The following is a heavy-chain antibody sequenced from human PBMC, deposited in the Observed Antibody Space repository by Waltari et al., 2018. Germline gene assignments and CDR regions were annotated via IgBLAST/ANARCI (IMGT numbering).Heavy chain of an antibody. V-gene: IGHV3-9*01. Sequence: EVQLVESGGGLVQPGGSLRLSCAASGFSFDVYAMDWVRQVPGKGLEWVSTFSWNSGYIDYADSVKGRFTISRDNARNSLYLQMDSVRAEDTALYDCAKGFLINSSGYYGDAFDVWGQGTMVTVSS. CDR1: GFSFDVYA. CDR2: FSWNSGYI. CDR3: AKGFLINSSGYYGDAFDV. D-gene: IGHD3-22*01. J-gene: IGHJ3*01.